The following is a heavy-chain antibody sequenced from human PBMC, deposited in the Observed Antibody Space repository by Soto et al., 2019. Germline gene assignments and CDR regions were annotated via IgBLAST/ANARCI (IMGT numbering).Heavy chain of an antibody. CDR2: TYYKSKWNN. Sequence: SQTLSLTCAISGDSVSSNSAGWNWIRQSPSRGLEWLGRTYYKSKWNNDYALSVKSRITINPDTSKNQFSLHLYSVTPEDTAVYYCTGITWFRGMDVWGQGTPVTVSS. CDR3: TGITWFRGMDV. J-gene: IGHJ6*02. V-gene: IGHV6-1*01. CDR1: GDSVSSNSAG. D-gene: IGHD3-10*01.